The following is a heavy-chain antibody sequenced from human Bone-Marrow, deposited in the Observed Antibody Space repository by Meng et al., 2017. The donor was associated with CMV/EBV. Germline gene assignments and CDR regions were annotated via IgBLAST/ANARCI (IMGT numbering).Heavy chain of an antibody. V-gene: IGHV1-18*01. CDR2: ISGYNGNT. Sequence: ASVKDSCKASGYTFTSYGFSWGPQDAGQGLEWMGWISGYNGNTNYEQKFQGRVTMNTDASTSLAYMELRSLGSDDTAVYYCARGGSWLIGHLDHWGQGTLVTVSS. CDR1: GYTFTSYG. CDR3: ARGGSWLIGHLDH. J-gene: IGHJ4*02. D-gene: IGHD3-22*01.